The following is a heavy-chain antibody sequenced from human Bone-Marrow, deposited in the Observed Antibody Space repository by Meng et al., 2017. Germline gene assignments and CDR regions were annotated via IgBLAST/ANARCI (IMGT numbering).Heavy chain of an antibody. CDR2: IIPILGTA. Sequence: SVKVSCKASGGTFSSYAISWVRQAPGQGLEWMGGIIPILGTANYAQKFQGRVTITADKSTSTAYMELSSLRSEDTAVYYCASVPSRDGGASDSNCGKDVWGQGTPVTVSS. CDR1: GGTFSSYA. V-gene: IGHV1-69*10. J-gene: IGHJ6*02. CDR3: ASVPSRDGGASDSNCGKDV. D-gene: IGHD5-24*01.